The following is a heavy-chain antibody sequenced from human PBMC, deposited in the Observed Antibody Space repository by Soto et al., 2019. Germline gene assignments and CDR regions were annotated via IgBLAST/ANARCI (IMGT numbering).Heavy chain of an antibody. CDR3: ARENIRYFGPAHYYYYGMDV. CDR2: IIPILGIA. D-gene: IGHD3-9*01. CDR1: GGTFSSYT. V-gene: IGHV1-69*04. Sequence: GASVKVSCKASGGTFSSYTISWVRQAPGQGLEWIGRIIPILGIANYAQKFQGRVTITADKSTSTAYMELSSLRSEDTAVYYCARENIRYFGPAHYYYYGMDVWGQGTTVTVSS. J-gene: IGHJ6*02.